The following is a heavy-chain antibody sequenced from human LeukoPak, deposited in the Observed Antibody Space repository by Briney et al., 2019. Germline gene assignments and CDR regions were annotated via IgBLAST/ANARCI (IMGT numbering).Heavy chain of an antibody. V-gene: IGHV1-2*06. CDR1: GYTFTDYY. Sequence: GASVKVSCKASGYTFTDYYIHWVRQAPGQGLEWVGRINPNNGGTNYAQKFQDRVTMTRDTSISTAYMELSRLRSDDTAVYHCARSQLGDCWGQGTLVTVSS. CDR2: INPNNGGT. CDR3: ARSQLGDC. D-gene: IGHD1-1*01. J-gene: IGHJ4*02.